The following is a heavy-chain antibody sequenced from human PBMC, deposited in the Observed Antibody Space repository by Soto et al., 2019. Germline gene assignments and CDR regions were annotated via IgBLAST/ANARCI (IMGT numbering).Heavy chain of an antibody. V-gene: IGHV1-8*01. CDR3: ASERTVAGNDY. CDR1: GYTFTSYD. CDR2: MNPNSGNT. Sequence: QVQLVQSGAEVKKPGASVKVSCKASGYTFTSYDINWVRQATGQGLEWMGWMNPNSGNTGYAQKFQGRVTMTRNTSTSTAYIEPSSLSSEDTALYYCASERTVAGNDYWGQGTLVTLSS. D-gene: IGHD6-19*01. J-gene: IGHJ4*02.